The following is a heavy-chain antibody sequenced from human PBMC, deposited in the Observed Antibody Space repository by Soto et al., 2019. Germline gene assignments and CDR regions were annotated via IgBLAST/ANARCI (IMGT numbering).Heavy chain of an antibody. CDR1: GGTFSSYA. CDR3: ASRTTVVTTKHYYYYYGMDV. V-gene: IGHV1-69*13. D-gene: IGHD4-17*01. J-gene: IGHJ6*02. CDR2: IIPIFGTA. Sequence: SVKVSCKASGGTFSSYAISWVRQAPGQGLEWMGGIIPIFGTANYAQKFQGRVTITADESTSTAYMELSSLRSEDTAVYYCASRTTVVTTKHYYYYYGMDVCGQGPTVTVSS.